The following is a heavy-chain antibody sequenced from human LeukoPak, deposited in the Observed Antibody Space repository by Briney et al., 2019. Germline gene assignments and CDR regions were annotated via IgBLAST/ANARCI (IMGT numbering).Heavy chain of an antibody. CDR3: AKEEYSGSLLTLDY. CDR2: ISGSDGST. CDR1: GFTFSSYG. D-gene: IGHD1-26*01. Sequence: GGSLRLSCAASGFTFSSYGMSWVRQAPGKGLEWVSAISGSDGSTYYADSVKGRFTIFRDNSKNTLYLQLNSLRAEDTAVYYCAKEEYSGSLLTLDYWGQGTLVTVSS. J-gene: IGHJ4*02. V-gene: IGHV3-23*01.